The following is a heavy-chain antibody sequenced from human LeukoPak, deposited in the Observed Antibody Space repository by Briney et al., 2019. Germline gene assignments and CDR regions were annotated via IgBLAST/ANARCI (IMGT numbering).Heavy chain of an antibody. V-gene: IGHV3-7*01. Sequence: RGSLRLSCAASGFTFSSYGMHWVRQAPGKGLEWVANIKEDGGEKYYVDSVKGRFTISRDNAKNSLYLQMNSLRAEDTAVYYCGSCSGGSCHSGWFDPWGQGTLVTVSS. J-gene: IGHJ5*02. D-gene: IGHD2-15*01. CDR3: GSCSGGSCHSGWFDP. CDR2: IKEDGGEK. CDR1: GFTFSSYG.